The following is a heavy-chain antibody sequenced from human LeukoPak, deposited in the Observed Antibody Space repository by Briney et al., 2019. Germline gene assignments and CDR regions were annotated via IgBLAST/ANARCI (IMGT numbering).Heavy chain of an antibody. J-gene: IGHJ1*01. V-gene: IGHV4-39*07. Sequence: SETLSLTCTVSGGSISSGSYYWSWIRQPAGKGLEWIGSIYYSGSTYYNPSLKSRVTISVDTSKNQFSLKLSSVTAADTAVYYCARAHYYDKDFQHWGQGTLVTVSS. CDR2: IYYSGST. CDR3: ARAHYYDKDFQH. CDR1: GGSISSGSYY. D-gene: IGHD3-22*01.